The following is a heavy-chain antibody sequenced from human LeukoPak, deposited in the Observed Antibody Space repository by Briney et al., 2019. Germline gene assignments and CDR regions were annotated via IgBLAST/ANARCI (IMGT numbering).Heavy chain of an antibody. J-gene: IGHJ3*02. V-gene: IGHV4-34*01. CDR1: GGSFSGYY. D-gene: IGHD3-22*01. CDR2: INHSGST. Sequence: SETLSLTCAVYGGSFSGYYWSWLRQPPGKGLEWIGEINHSGSTNYTPSLKSRVTISVDTSKKQFSLKLSSVTAADTAVYYCARGGDPMYYYDSSGYPDAFDIWGQGTMVTVSS. CDR3: ARGGDPMYYYDSSGYPDAFDI.